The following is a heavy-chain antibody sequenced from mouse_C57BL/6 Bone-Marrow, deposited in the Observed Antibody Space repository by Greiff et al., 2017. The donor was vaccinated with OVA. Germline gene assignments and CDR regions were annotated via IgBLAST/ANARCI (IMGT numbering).Heavy chain of an antibody. CDR2: ISDGGSYT. V-gene: IGHV5-4*01. Sequence: EVKLMESGGGLVKPGGSLKLSCAASGFTFSSYAMSWVRQTPEKRLEWVATISDGGSYTYYPDNVKGRFTISRDNAKNNLYLQMSHLKSEDTAMYYCARERSRWFAYWGQGTLVTVSA. J-gene: IGHJ3*01. CDR1: GFTFSSYA. CDR3: ARERSRWFAY.